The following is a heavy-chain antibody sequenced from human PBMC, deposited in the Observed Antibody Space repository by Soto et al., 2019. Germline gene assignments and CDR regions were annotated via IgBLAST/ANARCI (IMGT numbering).Heavy chain of an antibody. CDR2: ISYDGRNK. J-gene: IGHJ6*02. Sequence: QVQLVESGGRVVQPGRSLRLSCAASGFTFSSYAMHWVRQAPGKGLEWVAVISYDGRNKYDADSVKGRFTISRDNSKNTLHLQMNSLRAEDTAVYYCARAGAVTTDYYYYGMDVWGQGTTVTVSS. V-gene: IGHV3-30*04. D-gene: IGHD4-17*01. CDR3: ARAGAVTTDYYYYGMDV. CDR1: GFTFSSYA.